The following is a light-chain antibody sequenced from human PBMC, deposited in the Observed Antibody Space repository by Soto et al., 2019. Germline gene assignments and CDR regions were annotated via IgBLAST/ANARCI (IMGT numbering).Light chain of an antibody. CDR3: NSYTSAGAYV. CDR1: SSDVGGYNS. J-gene: IGLJ1*01. V-gene: IGLV2-14*01. Sequence: SALTQPASVSGSPGQSITISCTGTSSDVGGYNSVSWYQQHPGKAPKLMIYEVNNRPSGVSNRFSASKSANTASLTISGLQTEDEADYYCNSYTSAGAYVFGTGTKVTVL. CDR2: EVN.